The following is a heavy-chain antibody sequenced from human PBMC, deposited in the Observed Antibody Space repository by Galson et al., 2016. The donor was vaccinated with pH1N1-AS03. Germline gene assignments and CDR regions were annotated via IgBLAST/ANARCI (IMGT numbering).Heavy chain of an antibody. CDR2: INHSGST. D-gene: IGHD6-19*01. J-gene: IGHJ3*02. Sequence: SETLSLTCAVYGGSFNNYYWNWIRQSPGKGLEWVGEINHSGSTDYNPSLKSRVTISVDPSKNQISLNLNSVTAADTAGYYCERGSYSSGWYRGRNAFDIWGQGTMVTVSS. CDR1: GGSFNNYY. V-gene: IGHV4-34*01. CDR3: ERGSYSSGWYRGRNAFDI.